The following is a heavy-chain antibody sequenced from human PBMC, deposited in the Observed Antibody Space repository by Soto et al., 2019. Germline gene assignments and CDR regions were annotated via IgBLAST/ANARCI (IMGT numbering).Heavy chain of an antibody. D-gene: IGHD6-19*01. Sequence: GGSLRLSCAASGFTFSSYSMNWVRQAPGKGLEWVSSITSDNYYIYYADSVKGRFTISRDNAKNSLYLQMNSLRAEDTALYYCAKSHTTSGWYVTTDYWGQGTRVTVSS. CDR1: GFTFSSYS. CDR2: ITSDNYYI. V-gene: IGHV3-21*04. CDR3: AKSHTTSGWYVTTDY. J-gene: IGHJ4*02.